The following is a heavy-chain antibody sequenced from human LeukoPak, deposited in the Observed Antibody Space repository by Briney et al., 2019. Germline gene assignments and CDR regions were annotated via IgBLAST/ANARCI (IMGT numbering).Heavy chain of an antibody. V-gene: IGHV3-23*01. J-gene: IGHJ4*02. CDR2: ISSSGGST. CDR1: GFTFSTYA. CDR3: AKGGGSSDY. Sequence: GGSLRLSCAASGFTFSTYAMNWVRQAPGKGLEWVSAISSSGGSTYYADSVKGRFTMSRDNSKNTLYLQMNSLRAEDTAAYYCAKGGGSSDYWGQGTLVTVSS. D-gene: IGHD2-15*01.